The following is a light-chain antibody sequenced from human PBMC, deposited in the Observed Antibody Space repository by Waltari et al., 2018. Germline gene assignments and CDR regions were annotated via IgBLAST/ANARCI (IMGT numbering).Light chain of an antibody. CDR1: SCDGGGYNY. Sequence: QSALTQPSSESGSPGQSITISCPGSSCDGGGYNYCSWHQQPPGKAPKLMIYEVSNRPSGVSNRFSGSKSGNTASLTISWLLAEDEADYYCISYSSSTTLGVFGGGTKLTVL. J-gene: IGLJ2*01. V-gene: IGLV2-14*03. CDR3: ISYSSSTTLGV. CDR2: EVS.